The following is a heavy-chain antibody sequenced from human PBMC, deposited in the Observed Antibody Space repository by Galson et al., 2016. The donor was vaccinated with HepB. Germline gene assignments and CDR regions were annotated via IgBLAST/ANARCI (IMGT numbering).Heavy chain of an antibody. D-gene: IGHD1-26*01. J-gene: IGHJ4*02. CDR2: IYSGGTT. V-gene: IGHV3-53*01. CDR1: GFSVSSKY. CDR3: AKDLLGGTFIPYFFDY. Sequence: SLRLSCAASGFSVSSKYMSWVRQAPGKGLERVSSIYSGGTTYYADSVRGRFTISRDNSKNTLYLQMNSLRAEDTAVYYCAKDLLGGTFIPYFFDYWGQGTLVTVSS.